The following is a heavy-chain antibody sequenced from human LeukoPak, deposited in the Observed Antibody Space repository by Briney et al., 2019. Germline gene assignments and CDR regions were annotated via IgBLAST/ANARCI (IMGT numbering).Heavy chain of an antibody. CDR2: ISYDGSNK. D-gene: IGHD3-9*01. CDR3: AKADFDWSWGAFDI. J-gene: IGHJ3*02. V-gene: IGHV3-30*18. CDR1: GFTFSSYG. Sequence: GGSLRLSCAASGFTFSSYGMHWVRQAPGKGLEWVAVISYDGSNKYYADSAKGRFTISRDNSKNTLYLQMNSLRAEDTAVYYCAKADFDWSWGAFDIWGQGTMVTVSS.